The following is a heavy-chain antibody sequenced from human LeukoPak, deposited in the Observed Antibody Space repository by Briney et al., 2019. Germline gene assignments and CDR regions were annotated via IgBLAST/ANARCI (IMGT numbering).Heavy chain of an antibody. J-gene: IGHJ6*02. V-gene: IGHV3-30-3*01. CDR1: GFTFSSYA. Sequence: PGGSLRLSCAASGFTFSSYAMHWVRQAPGKGLEWVAVISYDGSNKYYADSVKGRFTISRDNSKNTLYLQMNSLRAEDTAVYYCAREYYNGMDVWGQGTTVTVSS. CDR2: ISYDGSNK. D-gene: IGHD3-10*01. CDR3: AREYYNGMDV.